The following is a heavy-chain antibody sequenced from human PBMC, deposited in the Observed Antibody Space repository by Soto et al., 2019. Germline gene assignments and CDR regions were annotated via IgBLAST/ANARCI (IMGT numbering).Heavy chain of an antibody. CDR1: GGSISSGDYY. CDR2: IYYSGST. V-gene: IGHV4-30-4*01. D-gene: IGHD3-16*02. J-gene: IGHJ4*02. CDR3: GRGGFWGSYRPFDY. Sequence: SEALSLTCTVSGGSISSGDYYWSWIRQPPGKGLEWIGYIYYSGSTYYNPSLKSRVTISVDTSKNQFSLKLSSVTAADTAVYYCGRGGFWGSYRPFDYWGQGTLVTVSS.